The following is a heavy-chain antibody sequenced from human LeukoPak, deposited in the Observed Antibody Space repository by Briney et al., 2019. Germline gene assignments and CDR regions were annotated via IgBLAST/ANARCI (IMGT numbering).Heavy chain of an antibody. CDR3: ARERYYYDSSGYGFDY. CDR2: IIPILGIA. CDR1: GGTFSSYA. J-gene: IGHJ4*02. D-gene: IGHD3-22*01. Sequence: VASVKVSCKASGGTFSSYAVSWVRQAPGQGLEWMGRIIPILGIANYAQKFQGRVTITADKSTSTAYMELSSLRSEDTAVYYCARERYYYDSSGYGFDYWGQGTLVTVSS. V-gene: IGHV1-69*04.